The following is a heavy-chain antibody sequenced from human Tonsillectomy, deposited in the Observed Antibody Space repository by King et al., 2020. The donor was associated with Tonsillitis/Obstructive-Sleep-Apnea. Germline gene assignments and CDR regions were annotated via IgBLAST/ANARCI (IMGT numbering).Heavy chain of an antibody. V-gene: IGHV3-49*04. J-gene: IGHJ6*03. CDR3: TTDRDIVVVSAAKTFSNYYYYYMDV. CDR1: GFTFGDYA. Sequence: VQLVESGGGLVQPGRSLRLSCTASGFTFGDYAMSWVRQAPGKGLEWVGFIRSKAYGGTTEYAASVKGRFTISRDDSKSIAYLQMNSLKTEDTAVYYCTTDRDIVVVSAAKTFSNYYYYYMDVWGQGTTVTVSS. D-gene: IGHD2-2*01. CDR2: IRSKAYGGTT.